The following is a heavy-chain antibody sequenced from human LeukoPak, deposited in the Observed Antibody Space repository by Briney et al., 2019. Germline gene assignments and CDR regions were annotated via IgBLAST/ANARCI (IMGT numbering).Heavy chain of an antibody. CDR1: GGSISSSSYS. D-gene: IGHD5-24*01. V-gene: IGHV3-53*01. J-gene: IGHJ4*02. CDR3: ARVRDGYNAVFDL. CDR2: IYSDGTI. Sequence: ETLSLTCTVPGGSISSSSYSWGWIRQPPGKGLEWVSVIYSDGTIYYRSSVRGRFTISRDNSKNTVSLQMNSLRAEDTAVYYCARVRDGYNAVFDLWGQGTLVTVSS.